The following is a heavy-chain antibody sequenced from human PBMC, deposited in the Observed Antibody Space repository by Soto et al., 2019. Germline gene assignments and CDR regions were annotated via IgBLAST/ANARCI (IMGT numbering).Heavy chain of an antibody. CDR1: GFTFSSYG. Sequence: QVQLVESGGGVVQPGRSLRLSCAASGFTFSSYGMHWVRQAPGKGLEWVAVISYDGSNKYYADSVKGRFTISRDNSKNTLYLQMNSLRAEDTAVYYCAKGMSMIVVATGAFDIWGQGTMVTVSS. V-gene: IGHV3-30*18. CDR2: ISYDGSNK. J-gene: IGHJ3*02. D-gene: IGHD3-22*01. CDR3: AKGMSMIVVATGAFDI.